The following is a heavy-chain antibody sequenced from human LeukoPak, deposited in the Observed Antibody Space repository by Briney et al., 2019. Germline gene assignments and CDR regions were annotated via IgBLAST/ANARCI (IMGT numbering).Heavy chain of an antibody. J-gene: IGHJ6*02. V-gene: IGHV1-24*01. D-gene: IGHD6-19*01. Sequence: ASVKVSCKVSGYTLTELSMHWVLQAPGKGLEWMGGFDPEDGETIYSQKFQCRVTMTEDTSTDTAYMELSSLRSEDTAVYYCATSTVAGREFYGMDVWGQGTTVTVS. CDR2: FDPEDGET. CDR3: ATSTVAGREFYGMDV. CDR1: GYTLTELS.